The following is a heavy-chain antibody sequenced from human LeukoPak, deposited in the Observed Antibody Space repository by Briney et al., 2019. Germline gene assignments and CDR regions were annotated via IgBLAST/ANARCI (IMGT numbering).Heavy chain of an antibody. D-gene: IGHD3-22*01. CDR2: IIPIFGTA. CDR1: GYTFTSYG. J-gene: IGHJ4*02. CDR3: AVSNSSGYLFDY. Sequence: SVKVSCKASGYTFTSYGISWVRQAPGQGLEWMGGIIPIFGTANYAQKFQGRVTITADESTSTAYMELSSLRSEDTAVYYCAVSNSSGYLFDYWGQGTLVTVSS. V-gene: IGHV1-69*13.